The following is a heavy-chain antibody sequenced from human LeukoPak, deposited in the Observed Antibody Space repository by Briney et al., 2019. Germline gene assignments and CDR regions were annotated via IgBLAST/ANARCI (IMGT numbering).Heavy chain of an antibody. J-gene: IGHJ4*02. V-gene: IGHV4-59*01. CDR2: IYYSGST. CDR3: ARSIAARLTRVVVAATLYDY. CDR1: GGSISSYY. Sequence: SETLSLTCTVSGGSISSYYWSWIRQPPGKGLEWIGYIYYSGSTNYNASLKSRVTISVDTSKNQFSLKLSSVTAADTAVYYCARSIAARLTRVVVAATLYDYWGQGTLVIVSS. D-gene: IGHD2-15*01.